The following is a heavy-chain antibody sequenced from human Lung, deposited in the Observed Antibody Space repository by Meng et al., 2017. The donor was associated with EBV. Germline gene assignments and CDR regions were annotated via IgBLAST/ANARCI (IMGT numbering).Heavy chain of an antibody. V-gene: IGHV6-1*01. CDR3: ARDWGDVRGGFDF. CDR2: TYYRSKYYN. CDR1: GDSASGNSAA. Sequence: QVQRPQSGQGLGTPAQTLQLTWASLGDSASGNSAAWNWIRQSPSRGLEWLGRTYYRSKYYNDYALSVKSRITSNPDTSKNQFSLQLNSVTPDDTAIYYCARDWGDVRGGFDFWGQGTLVTVSS. J-gene: IGHJ4*02. D-gene: IGHD3-10*02.